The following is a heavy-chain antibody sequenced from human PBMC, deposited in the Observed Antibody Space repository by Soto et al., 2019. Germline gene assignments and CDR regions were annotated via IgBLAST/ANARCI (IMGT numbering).Heavy chain of an antibody. Sequence: GGSLRLSCAASGFTFSSYGMHWVRQAPGKGLEWVAVISYDGNDKYYADSVKGRFSISRDNSKNTLYLQMHSLRAEDTAVYSCAKTRRDFWSATEYYFDYWGQGTLVTVSS. CDR3: AKTRRDFWSATEYYFDY. CDR2: ISYDGNDK. J-gene: IGHJ4*02. D-gene: IGHD3-3*01. CDR1: GFTFSSYG. V-gene: IGHV3-30*18.